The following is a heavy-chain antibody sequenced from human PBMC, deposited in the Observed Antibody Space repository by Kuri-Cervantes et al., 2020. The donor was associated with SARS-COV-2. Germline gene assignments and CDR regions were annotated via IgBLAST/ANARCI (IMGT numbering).Heavy chain of an antibody. D-gene: IGHD2-8*01. Sequence: ASVKVSCKASGYTFTSYDINWVRQATGQGLEWMGWMNPNSGNTGYAQKFQGRVTMTRNTSISTAYMELSSLRSEDTAVYYCASGDTQDIVLMVYDPLLIWGQGTLVTVSS. CDR2: MNPNSGNT. V-gene: IGHV1-8*01. CDR1: GYTFTSYD. J-gene: IGHJ4*02. CDR3: ASGDTQDIVLMVYDPLLI.